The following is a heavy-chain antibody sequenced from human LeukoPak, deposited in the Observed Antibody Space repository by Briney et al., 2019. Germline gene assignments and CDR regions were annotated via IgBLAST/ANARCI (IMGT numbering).Heavy chain of an antibody. Sequence: SETLSLTCTVSGGSISSGSYYWSWIRQPPGKGLEWIGEINHSGSTNYNPSLKSRVTISVDTSKNQFSLKLSSVTAADTAVYYCARVRVVTAKIMISCWFDPWGQGTLVTVSS. V-gene: IGHV4-39*07. CDR3: ARVRVVTAKIMISCWFDP. CDR2: INHSGST. CDR1: GGSISSGSYY. J-gene: IGHJ5*02. D-gene: IGHD2-21*02.